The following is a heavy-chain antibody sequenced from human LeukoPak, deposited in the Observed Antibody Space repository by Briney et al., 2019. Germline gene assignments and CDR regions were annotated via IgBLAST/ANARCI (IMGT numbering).Heavy chain of an antibody. CDR3: ARGGYCSSGSCSFDY. CDR1: GYSFTNYW. D-gene: IGHD2-15*01. CDR2: VYPGDSDT. V-gene: IGHV5-51*01. J-gene: IGHJ4*02. Sequence: GESPKISCKGSGYSFTNYWIGWVRQMPGKGLEWMGIVYPGDSDTRYSPSFQGHVTFSADKSISTAYLQWSTLKASDTAMYYCARGGYCSSGSCSFDYWGQGTLVTVSS.